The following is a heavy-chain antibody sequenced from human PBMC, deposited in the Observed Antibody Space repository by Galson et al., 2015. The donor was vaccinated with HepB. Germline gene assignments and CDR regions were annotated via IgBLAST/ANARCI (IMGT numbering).Heavy chain of an antibody. Sequence: SLRLSCAASGFNFISYGMHWVRQAPGKGLEWVAVIWNDGSDKYYRDSVKGRFTISRDNSKNILYLQMTSLRAEDTALYYCAKDQSRARFSPTYYFTSGGQGTLVTVSS. V-gene: IGHV3-33*06. D-gene: IGHD3-3*01. CDR2: IWNDGSDK. CDR3: AKDQSRARFSPTYYFTS. J-gene: IGHJ4*02. CDR1: GFNFISYG.